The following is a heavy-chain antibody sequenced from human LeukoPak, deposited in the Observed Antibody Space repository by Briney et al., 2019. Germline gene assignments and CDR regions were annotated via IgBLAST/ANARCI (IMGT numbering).Heavy chain of an antibody. CDR3: ARTVATAADY. CDR2: INPNSGGT. CDR1: GYTFTGCY. D-gene: IGHD2-21*02. J-gene: IGHJ4*02. Sequence: GASVKVSCKASGYTFTGCYIHWVRQAPGQGLEWMGWINPNSGGTNYAQKFQGRVTVTRDTSISTAYMELNSLRSDDTAVYYCARTVATAADYWGQGTLVTVSS. V-gene: IGHV1-2*02.